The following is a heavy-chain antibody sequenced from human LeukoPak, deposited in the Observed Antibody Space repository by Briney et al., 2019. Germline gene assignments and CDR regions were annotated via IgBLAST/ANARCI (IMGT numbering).Heavy chain of an antibody. V-gene: IGHV3-9*03. Sequence: GGSLRLSCTVSGFIFEDYAMHWVRQAPGKGLEWVSSITWNSGYVAYADSVKGRFSTSRDNANNSLYLQMNSLTTEDMAVYYCVQDSYAISSSGSTFASWGQGSLVTVSS. CDR3: VQDSYAISSSGSTFAS. J-gene: IGHJ4*02. D-gene: IGHD2-2*01. CDR2: ITWNSGYV. CDR1: GFIFEDYA.